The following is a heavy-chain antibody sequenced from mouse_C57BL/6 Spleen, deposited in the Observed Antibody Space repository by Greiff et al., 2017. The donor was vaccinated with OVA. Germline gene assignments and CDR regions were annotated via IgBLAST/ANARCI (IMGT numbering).Heavy chain of an antibody. CDR2: IYPGSGNT. CDR1: GYTFTDYY. V-gene: IGHV1-76*01. Sequence: QVQLQQSGAELVRPGASVKLSCKASGYTFTDYYINWVKQRPGQGLEWIARIYPGSGNTYYNEKFKGKATLTAEKSSSTAYMQLSSLTSEDSAVYFCARDYGSSYDRYFDYWGQGTTLTVSS. D-gene: IGHD1-1*01. CDR3: ARDYGSSYDRYFDY. J-gene: IGHJ2*01.